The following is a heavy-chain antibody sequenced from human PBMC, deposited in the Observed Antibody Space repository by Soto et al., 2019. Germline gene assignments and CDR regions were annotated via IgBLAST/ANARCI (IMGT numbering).Heavy chain of an antibody. D-gene: IGHD2-15*01. V-gene: IGHV3-23*01. CDR3: ARDSFHCSSLTCLPNWYVDL. J-gene: IGHJ2*01. CDR2: ITHSGAGT. CDR1: GFSFNNYA. Sequence: EVQLLQSGGGLEHPGGSLRLSCAASGFSFNNYAMIWVRQAPGKGPEWVSLITHSGAGTYYADSVKGRFTISRDNSRNTGDLERNDLRAEDTAMYYWARDSFHCSSLTCLPNWYVDLWGRGTLVTVSS.